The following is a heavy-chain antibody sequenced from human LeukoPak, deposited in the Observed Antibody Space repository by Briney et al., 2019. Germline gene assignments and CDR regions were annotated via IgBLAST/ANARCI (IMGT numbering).Heavy chain of an antibody. V-gene: IGHV3-48*04. CDR3: ARDGVWFGESDYYYYYMDV. J-gene: IGHJ6*03. Sequence: GGSLRLSCAASGFTFSSYSMNWVRQAPGKGLEWVSYISSSSSTIYYADSVKGRFTISRDSAKNSLNLQMNSLRAEDTAVYYCARDGVWFGESDYYYYYMDVWGKGTTVTVSS. CDR1: GFTFSSYS. D-gene: IGHD3-10*01. CDR2: ISSSSSTI.